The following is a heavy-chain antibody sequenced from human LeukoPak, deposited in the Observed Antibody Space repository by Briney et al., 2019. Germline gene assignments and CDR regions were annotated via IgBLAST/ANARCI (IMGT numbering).Heavy chain of an antibody. CDR3: ARAPHFFDTSGSRYYFDY. CDR1: GGSFSGYY. D-gene: IGHD3-22*01. Sequence: SETLSLTCAVYGGSFSGYYWSWIRQPPGKGLEWIGEINHSGSTNYNPSLKSRVTISVDTSKNQFSLNLSSVTAADTAVYVCARAPHFFDTSGSRYYFDYWGQGALVTVSS. CDR2: INHSGST. J-gene: IGHJ4*02. V-gene: IGHV4-34*01.